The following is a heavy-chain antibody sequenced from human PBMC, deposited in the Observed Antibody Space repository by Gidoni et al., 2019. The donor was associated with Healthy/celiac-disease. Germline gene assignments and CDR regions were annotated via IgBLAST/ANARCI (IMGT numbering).Heavy chain of an antibody. CDR1: GGSISASDSY. V-gene: IGHV4-39*01. CDR2: IFYTGTT. CDR3: ARSLLYPGGHMDV. J-gene: IGHJ6*03. Sequence: QLQLQESGPGLLKPSETLSLTCTVSGGSISASDSYWGWIRQSPGKGLGWIGNIFYTGTTDYNPSLKSRVTISVDRSKNQFSLKLNFVTAADTGVYYCARSLLYPGGHMDVWGKGTTVGVSS. D-gene: IGHD2-2*02.